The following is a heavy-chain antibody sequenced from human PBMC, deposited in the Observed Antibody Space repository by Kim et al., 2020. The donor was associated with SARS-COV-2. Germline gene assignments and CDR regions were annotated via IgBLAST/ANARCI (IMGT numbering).Heavy chain of an antibody. CDR2: IKSKTDGGTT. V-gene: IGHV3-15*01. CDR1: GFTFSNAW. J-gene: IGHJ4*02. CDR3: TTDVWGYTGRDY. Sequence: GGSLRLSCAASGFTFSNAWMNWVRQAPGKGLEWVGRIKSKTDGGTTDYSAPVKGRFTISRDDSQNTLYLQMNGLKTEDTAMYYCTTDVWGYTGRDYCGQGTLVTVSS. D-gene: IGHD5-12*01.